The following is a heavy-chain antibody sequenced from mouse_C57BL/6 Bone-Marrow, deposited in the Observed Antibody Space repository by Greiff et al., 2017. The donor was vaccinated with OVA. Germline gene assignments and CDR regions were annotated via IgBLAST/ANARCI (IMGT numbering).Heavy chain of an antibody. CDR1: GYTFTDYY. Sequence: VQLQESGAELVRPGASVKLSCKASGYTFTDYYINWVKQRPGQGLEWIARIYPGSGNTYYNEKFKGKATLTAEKSSSTAYMQLSSLTSEDSAVYFCARYYGNYWYFDVWGTGTTVTVSS. V-gene: IGHV1-76*01. CDR3: ARYYGNYWYFDV. J-gene: IGHJ1*03. CDR2: IYPGSGNT. D-gene: IGHD2-1*01.